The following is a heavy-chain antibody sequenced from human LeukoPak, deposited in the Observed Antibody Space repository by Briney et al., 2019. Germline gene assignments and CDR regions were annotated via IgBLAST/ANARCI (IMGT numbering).Heavy chain of an antibody. CDR2: ISYDGSNK. CDR3: ARDSGWDSSGPYAFDI. CDR1: GFTFSSYA. Sequence: GGSLRLPCAASGFTFSSYAMHWVRQAPGKGLEWVAVISYDGSNKYYADSVKGRFTISRDNSKNTLYMQMNSLRAEDTAVYYCARDSGWDSSGPYAFDIWGQGTMVTVSS. J-gene: IGHJ3*02. D-gene: IGHD3-22*01. V-gene: IGHV3-30-3*01.